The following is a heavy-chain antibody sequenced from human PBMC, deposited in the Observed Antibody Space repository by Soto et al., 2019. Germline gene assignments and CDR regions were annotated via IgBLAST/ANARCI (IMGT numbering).Heavy chain of an antibody. Sequence: SQALPLTCSVSDDSISPDKYYWGWIRPPPGKGLEWIGSIYYRGNAYYNPSLQTRVTISLDKSKSQFSLKLNSVTAADTAVYYCAGKYYDFWRGYYSFDYWGQGTLVTVSS. CDR3: AGKYYDFWRGYYSFDY. CDR1: DDSISPDKYY. J-gene: IGHJ4*02. V-gene: IGHV4-39*01. CDR2: IYYRGNA. D-gene: IGHD3-3*01.